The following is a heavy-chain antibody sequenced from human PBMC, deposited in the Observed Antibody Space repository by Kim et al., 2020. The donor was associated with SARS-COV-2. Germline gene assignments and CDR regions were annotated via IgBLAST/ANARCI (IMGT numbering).Heavy chain of an antibody. CDR1: GFTFSSYA. J-gene: IGHJ3*02. CDR3: AKDMLDRYYYGSGSYRGDAFDI. D-gene: IGHD3-10*01. Sequence: GGSLRLSCAASGFTFSSYAMSWVRQAPGKGLEWVSAISGSGGSTYYADSVTGRFTISRDNSKNTLYLQMNSLRAEDTAVYYCAKDMLDRYYYGSGSYRGDAFDIWGQGTMVTVSS. V-gene: IGHV3-23*01. CDR2: ISGSGGST.